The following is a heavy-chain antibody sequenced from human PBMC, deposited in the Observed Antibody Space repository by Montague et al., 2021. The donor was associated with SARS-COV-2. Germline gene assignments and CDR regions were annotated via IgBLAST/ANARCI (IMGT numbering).Heavy chain of an antibody. CDR2: ISDIGST. J-gene: IGHJ3*02. Sequence: SETLSLTCAVYGGSFNGYYWNWIRQPPGKGLEWIGEISDIGSTTYNPSLERRLTTSVDRSKNQFSLRLTSVTAADTAVYYCVRERECSGGSCYGPDDDAFDIWGQGTMVTVSS. V-gene: IGHV4-34*01. D-gene: IGHD2-15*01. CDR3: VRERECSGGSCYGPDDDAFDI. CDR1: GGSFNGYY.